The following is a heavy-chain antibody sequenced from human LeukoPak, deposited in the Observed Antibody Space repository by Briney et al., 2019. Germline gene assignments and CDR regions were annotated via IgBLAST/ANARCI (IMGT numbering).Heavy chain of an antibody. J-gene: IGHJ4*02. V-gene: IGHV3-23*01. CDR3: AKSGYNGHDRPH. D-gene: IGHD5-12*01. Sequence: PGGSLRHSRAVSGFTFNINTMSWLRQAPGKGLEWVSVISESGRDYYTDSVKGRFTISRDNSKNTLYLQMNSLTAEDTATYYCAKSGYNGHDRPHWGLGTLVTVSS. CDR1: GFTFNINT. CDR2: ISESGRD.